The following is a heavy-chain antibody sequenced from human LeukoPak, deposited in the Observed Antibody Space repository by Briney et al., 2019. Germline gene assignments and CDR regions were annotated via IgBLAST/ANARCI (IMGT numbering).Heavy chain of an antibody. CDR2: INHSGST. V-gene: IGHV4-34*01. J-gene: IGHJ4*02. CDR3: ARTLRGVITSIDY. CDR1: GGSFSGYY. Sequence: NPSETLSLTCAVYGGSFSGYYWSWIRQPPGKGLEWIGEINHSGSTNYNPSLKSRVTISVDTSKNQFSLKLSSVTAADTAVYYCARTLRGVITSIDYWGQGTLVTVSS. D-gene: IGHD3-10*01.